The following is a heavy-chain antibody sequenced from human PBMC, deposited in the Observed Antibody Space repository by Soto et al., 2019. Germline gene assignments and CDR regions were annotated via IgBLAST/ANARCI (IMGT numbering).Heavy chain of an antibody. D-gene: IGHD1-26*01. Sequence: QGQLVESGGGVVQSGRSLRLSCAASGFTFSNYGMHWVRQAPGKGLEWVAVISYDGSNKYYADSVKGRFTISRDNSKNTLYLQMNSLRAEDTAVYYCAKDLGSGSYLFDAFDIWGQGTMVTVSS. J-gene: IGHJ3*02. CDR3: AKDLGSGSYLFDAFDI. V-gene: IGHV3-30*18. CDR1: GFTFSNYG. CDR2: ISYDGSNK.